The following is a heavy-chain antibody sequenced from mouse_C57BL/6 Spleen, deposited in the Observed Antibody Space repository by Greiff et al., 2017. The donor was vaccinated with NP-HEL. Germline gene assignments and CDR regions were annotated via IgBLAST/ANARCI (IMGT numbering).Heavy chain of an antibody. CDR2: IDPENGDT. Sequence: EVMLVESGAELVRPGASVKLSCTASGFNIKDDYMHWVKQRPEQGLEWIGWIDPENGDTEYASKFQGKATITADTSSNTAYLQLSSLTSEDTAVYYCTTSYYGSSPDYWGQGTTLTVSS. CDR3: TTSYYGSSPDY. CDR1: GFNIKDDY. D-gene: IGHD1-1*01. J-gene: IGHJ2*01. V-gene: IGHV14-4*01.